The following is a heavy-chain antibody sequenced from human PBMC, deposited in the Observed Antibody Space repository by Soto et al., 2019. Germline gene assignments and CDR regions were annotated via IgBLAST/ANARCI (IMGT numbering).Heavy chain of an antibody. V-gene: IGHV4-4*02. CDR3: ARVIDRFSGAKANWFDP. J-gene: IGHJ5*02. Sequence: LTCAVSGGSISSSNWWSWVRQPPGKGLEWIGEIYHSGSTNYNPSLKSRVTISVDKSKNQFSLKLSSVTAADTAVYYCARVIDRFSGAKANWFDPWGQGTLVTVS. D-gene: IGHD1-26*01. CDR1: GGSISSSNW. CDR2: IYHSGST.